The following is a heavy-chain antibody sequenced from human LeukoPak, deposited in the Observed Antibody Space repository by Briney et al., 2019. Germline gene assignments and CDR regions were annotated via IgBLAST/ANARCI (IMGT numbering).Heavy chain of an antibody. CDR1: GGSISGYY. D-gene: IGHD2-2*01. V-gene: IGHV4-59*08. J-gene: IGHJ6*03. CDR2: IYYSGSGST. CDR3: ARSGVGQLLPIWGYYYYYMDV. Sequence: PSETLSLTCTVSGGSISGYYWSWIRQPPGKGLEWIGYIYYSGSGSTNYNPSLKSRVTISVDTSKNQFSLKLSSVTAADTAVYYCARSGVGQLLPIWGYYYYYMDVWGKGTTVTVSS.